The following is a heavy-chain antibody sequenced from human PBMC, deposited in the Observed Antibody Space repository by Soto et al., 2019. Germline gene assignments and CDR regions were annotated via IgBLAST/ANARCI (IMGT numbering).Heavy chain of an antibody. CDR2: IYYSGST. CDR3: ARRRCGGDCHFDY. V-gene: IGHV4-39*01. J-gene: IGHJ4*02. Sequence: PSETLSLTCTVSGGSISSSSYYWGWIRQPPGKGLEWIGSIYYSGSTYYNPSLKSRVTISVDTSKNQFSLKLSSVTAADTAVYYCARRRCGGDCHFDYWGQGTLVTVSS. CDR1: GGSISSSSYY. D-gene: IGHD2-21*02.